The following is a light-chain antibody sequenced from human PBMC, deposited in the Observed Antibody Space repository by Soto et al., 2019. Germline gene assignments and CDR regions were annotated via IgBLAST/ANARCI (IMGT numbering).Light chain of an antibody. CDR3: SSYTSSSSYV. J-gene: IGLJ1*01. CDR2: EVG. Sequence: QSALTQPASVSGSPGQSITISCTGTSRDVGGYSYVSWYQQHPGKAPKLIPSEVGNRPSGISNRFSASKSGDTASLTISGLQADDEAEYYCSSYTSSSSYVFGTGTKLTVL. CDR1: SRDVGGYSY. V-gene: IGLV2-14*01.